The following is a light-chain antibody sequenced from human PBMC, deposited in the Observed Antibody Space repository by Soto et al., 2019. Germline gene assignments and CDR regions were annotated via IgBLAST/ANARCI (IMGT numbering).Light chain of an antibody. CDR1: QSISSSY. CDR3: QQYGSSPKT. Sequence: IVFTHSPFTLYLSPLYRASLSCRTSQSISSSYLAWYQQRPGQAPRLLIYAASSRATGIPDRFSGSGSGTDFTLTISRLEPEDFAVFYCQQYGSSPKTFGQGTKVDNK. V-gene: IGKV3-20*01. J-gene: IGKJ1*01. CDR2: AAS.